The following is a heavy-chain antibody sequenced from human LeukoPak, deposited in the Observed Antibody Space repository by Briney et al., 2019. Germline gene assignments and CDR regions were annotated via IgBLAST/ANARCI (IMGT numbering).Heavy chain of an antibody. D-gene: IGHD5-18*01. CDR1: GYTFTSYA. Sequence: ASVKVSCKASGYTFTSYAMHWVRQAPGQRLEWMGWIDAGNANTKYSQKLQGRVTITRDTSASTAYMELSSLRSEDTAIYYCARLRGYSYNFDYWGQGTLVTVSS. CDR2: IDAGNANT. CDR3: ARLRGYSYNFDY. J-gene: IGHJ4*02. V-gene: IGHV1-3*01.